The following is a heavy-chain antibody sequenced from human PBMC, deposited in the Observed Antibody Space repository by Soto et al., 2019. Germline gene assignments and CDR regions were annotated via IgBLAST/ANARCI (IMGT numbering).Heavy chain of an antibody. CDR1: GFTFSNYC. D-gene: IGHD6-13*01. Sequence: GGSLRLSRAAPGFTFSNYCMPWVRQAPGKGPECVAVIWYDGSNKYYADSVKGRFTISRDNSKNTLYLQMNSLRAEDTAVYYCARDVSPGSSSLYLDAFDIWGQGTMVTVSS. J-gene: IGHJ3*02. CDR3: ARDVSPGSSSLYLDAFDI. CDR2: IWYDGSNK. V-gene: IGHV3-33*01.